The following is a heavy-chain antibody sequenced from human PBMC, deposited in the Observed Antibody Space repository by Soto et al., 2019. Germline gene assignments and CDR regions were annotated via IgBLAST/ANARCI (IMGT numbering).Heavy chain of an antibody. V-gene: IGHV1-2*02. CDR1: GYTFTAYY. J-gene: IGHJ4*02. CDR2: INPDTGGA. D-gene: IGHD3-16*01. Sequence: QVQLVQSGAEVKKPGASVKVSCRAYGYTFTAYYLYWVRQTPGQGLEWLGGINPDTGGADIAPKFPGKITMTRDTSINTAYMQLPRLTSDDTAVYYCARDPIGGGAPYYFDYWGQGTLVTVSS. CDR3: ARDPIGGGAPYYFDY.